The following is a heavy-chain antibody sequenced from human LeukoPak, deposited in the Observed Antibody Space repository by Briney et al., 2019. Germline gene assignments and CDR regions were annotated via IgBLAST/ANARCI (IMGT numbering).Heavy chain of an antibody. Sequence: PETLSLTCTVSGGSISSYYWSWIRQPPGKGLEWIGYIYYSGSTNYNPSLKSRVTISVDTSKNQFSLKLSSVTAADTAVYYCALSDYGDYLVADYWGQGTLVTVSS. CDR3: ALSDYGDYLVADY. CDR1: GGSISSYY. V-gene: IGHV4-59*01. CDR2: IYYSGST. D-gene: IGHD4-17*01. J-gene: IGHJ4*02.